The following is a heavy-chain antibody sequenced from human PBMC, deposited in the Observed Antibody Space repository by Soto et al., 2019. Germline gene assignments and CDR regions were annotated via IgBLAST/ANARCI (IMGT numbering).Heavy chain of an antibody. D-gene: IGHD4-17*01. CDR1: GYTFSSYY. Sequence: QVQLVQSGAEVKKPGASVKVSCKASGYTFSSYYMHWVRQAPGQGLEWMGIIKARGGSTSYAQKLQGRVTMTRDTSTSTVYMELRSLTSEDTAVYYCARGHKTTETTTDWYFDLWGRGSLVTVSS. CDR3: ARGHKTTETTTDWYFDL. CDR2: IKARGGST. J-gene: IGHJ2*01. V-gene: IGHV1-46*01.